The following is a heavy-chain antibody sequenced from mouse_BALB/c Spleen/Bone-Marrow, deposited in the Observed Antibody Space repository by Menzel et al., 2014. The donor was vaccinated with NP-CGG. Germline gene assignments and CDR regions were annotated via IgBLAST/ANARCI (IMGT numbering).Heavy chain of an antibody. V-gene: IGHV1-7*01. Sequence: VQLQQSGAELAKPGASVKMSCKASGYTFXSYWMHWVKQRPGQGLEWIGYINPSTGYTEYNQKFKDKATLTADKSSSTAYMQLSSLTSEDSAVYYCARSNYPAWFAYWGQGTLVTVSA. CDR1: GYTFXSYW. J-gene: IGHJ3*01. D-gene: IGHD2-5*01. CDR2: INPSTGYT. CDR3: ARSNYPAWFAY.